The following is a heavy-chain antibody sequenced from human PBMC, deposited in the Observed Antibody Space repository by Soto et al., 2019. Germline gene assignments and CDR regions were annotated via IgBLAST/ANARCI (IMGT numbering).Heavy chain of an antibody. CDR3: ARVSTVTAHADAFDI. J-gene: IGHJ3*02. D-gene: IGHD4-17*01. CDR1: GGSISSGGYS. Sequence: QLQLQESGSGLVKPSQTLSLTCAVSGGSISSGGYSWSWIRQPPGKGLEWIGYIYHSGSTYYNPSLTSRVTISVDRSKNQFSLKLSSVTAADTAVYYCARVSTVTAHADAFDIWGQGTMVTVSS. V-gene: IGHV4-30-2*01. CDR2: IYHSGST.